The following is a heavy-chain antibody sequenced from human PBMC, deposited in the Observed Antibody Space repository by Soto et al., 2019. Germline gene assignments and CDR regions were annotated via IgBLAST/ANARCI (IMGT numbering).Heavy chain of an antibody. CDR2: INPSGGST. CDR1: GGTFSSYT. Sequence: ASVKVSCKASGGTFSSYTIHWVRQTPGQRLEWMGVINPSGGSTRYAQKFQGRVTMTSDTFTSTVYMELSSLRSEGTAVYYCARVPLYCGGDCYHFDNWGQGTPVTVSS. J-gene: IGHJ4*02. CDR3: ARVPLYCGGDCYHFDN. V-gene: IGHV1-46*01. D-gene: IGHD2-21*02.